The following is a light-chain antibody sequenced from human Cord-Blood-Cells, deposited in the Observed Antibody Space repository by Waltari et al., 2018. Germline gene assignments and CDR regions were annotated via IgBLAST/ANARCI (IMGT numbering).Light chain of an antibody. J-gene: IGLJ3*02. CDR2: DVS. Sequence: QSALTQPASVSGSPGPSITISCTGPSSDVGGYNYVSWYQQHPGKAPNRMIYDVSNRPSGVSNRFAGSKSGNTASLTISGLQAEDEADYYCSSYTSSSTWVFGGGTKLTVL. CDR3: SSYTSSSTWV. CDR1: SSDVGGYNY. V-gene: IGLV2-14*01.